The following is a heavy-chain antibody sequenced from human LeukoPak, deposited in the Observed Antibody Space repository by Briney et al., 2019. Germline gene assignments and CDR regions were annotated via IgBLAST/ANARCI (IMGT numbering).Heavy chain of an antibody. D-gene: IGHD3-10*01. J-gene: IGHJ5*02. Sequence: SETLSLTSTVSGGSISSYYWSWIRQPPGKGLEWIGYIYYSGSTNYNPSLKSRVTISVDTSKNQFSLKLSSVTAADTAVYYCASVSGYYGSDWFDPWGQGTLVTVSS. CDR2: IYYSGST. CDR3: ASVSGYYGSDWFDP. CDR1: GGSISSYY. V-gene: IGHV4-59*01.